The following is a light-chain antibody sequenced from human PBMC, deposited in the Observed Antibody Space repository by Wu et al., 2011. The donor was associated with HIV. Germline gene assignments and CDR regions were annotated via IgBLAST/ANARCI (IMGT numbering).Light chain of an antibody. J-gene: IGKJ1*01. CDR3: QQRSNWPRT. V-gene: IGKV3-11*01. CDR1: QSVSSY. CDR2: DAP. Sequence: EIVLTQSPVTLSLSPGERATLSCRASQSVSSYLAWYQQKPGQAPRLLIYDAPNRATGIPARFSGSGSGTDFTLIISSLEPEDFAVYYCQQRSNWPRTFGRRDQGGN.